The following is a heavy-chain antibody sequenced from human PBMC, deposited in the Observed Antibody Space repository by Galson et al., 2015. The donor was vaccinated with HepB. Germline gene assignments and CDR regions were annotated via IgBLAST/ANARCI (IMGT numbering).Heavy chain of an antibody. CDR3: AKADLLYRATHYGFDR. D-gene: IGHD3-9*01. CDR1: GFTFTNYG. CDR2: VSFDGSKT. V-gene: IGHV3-30*18. J-gene: IGHJ4*02. Sequence: SLRLSCATYGFTFTNYGMHWVRQAPGKGQERVPIVSFDGSKTSYANFVKGRFTISRDNSKNTLYLLLNSLRTEDTAVYYCAKADLLYRATHYGFDRWCQGVRV.